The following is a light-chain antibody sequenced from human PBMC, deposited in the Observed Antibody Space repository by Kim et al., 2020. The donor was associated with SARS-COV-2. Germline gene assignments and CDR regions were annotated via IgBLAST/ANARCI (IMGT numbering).Light chain of an antibody. CDR3: APWDDSLSGYV. Sequence: GQRVTISCSGSSPNIGRNYVYWYQQLPGTAPKLLIYRNNQRPSGVPDRFSGSKSGTSASLAISGLRSEDEANYYCAPWDDSLSGYVFGTGTKVTVL. V-gene: IGLV1-47*01. CDR1: SPNIGRNY. CDR2: RNN. J-gene: IGLJ1*01.